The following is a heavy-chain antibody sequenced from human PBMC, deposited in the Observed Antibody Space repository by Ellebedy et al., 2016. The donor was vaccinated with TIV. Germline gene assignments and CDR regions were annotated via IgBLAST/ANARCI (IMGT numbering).Heavy chain of an antibody. J-gene: IGHJ4*02. CDR3: ARHMNTAMTNGY. CDR1: GYSFTSYW. D-gene: IGHD5-18*01. Sequence: GESLKISCKGSGYSFTSYWISWVRQMPGKGLEWMGRIDPSDSYTKYSPSFQGHVTISADKSFSTAYLQWSSLKASDTAMYYCARHMNTAMTNGYWGQGTLVTVSS. CDR2: IDPSDSYT. V-gene: IGHV5-10-1*01.